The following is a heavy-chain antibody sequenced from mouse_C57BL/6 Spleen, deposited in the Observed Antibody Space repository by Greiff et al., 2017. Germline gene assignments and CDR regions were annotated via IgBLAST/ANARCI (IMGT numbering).Heavy chain of an antibody. Sequence: QVQLQQPGAELVKPGASVKMSCKASGYTFTSYWITWVKQRPGQGLAWIGDIYPGSGSTNYNEKFKSKATLTVDTSSSTAYMQLSSLTSEDSAVYYCARVDYYYDDDWGQGTTLTVSS. CDR1: GYTFTSYW. CDR3: ARVDYYYDDD. D-gene: IGHD2-4*01. J-gene: IGHJ2*01. CDR2: IYPGSGST. V-gene: IGHV1-55*01.